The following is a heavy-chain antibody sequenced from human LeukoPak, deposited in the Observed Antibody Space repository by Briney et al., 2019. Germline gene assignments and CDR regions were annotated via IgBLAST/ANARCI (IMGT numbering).Heavy chain of an antibody. CDR3: ARDFYGASRIDY. V-gene: IGHV3-30-3*01. Sequence: GRSLRLSCAASGFTFSSYSMHWVRQAPGKGLEWVAVIALDASKTYHADSVKGRFTISRDNSKNTLYLQMNSLRAEDTAVYYCARDFYGASRIDYWGQGTLVTVSS. CDR1: GFTFSSYS. J-gene: IGHJ4*02. CDR2: IALDASKT. D-gene: IGHD4-17*01.